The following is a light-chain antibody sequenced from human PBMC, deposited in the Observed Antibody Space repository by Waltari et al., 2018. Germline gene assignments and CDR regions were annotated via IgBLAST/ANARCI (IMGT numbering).Light chain of an antibody. Sequence: DIQMTQSPSSLSASVGDRVTITCRESQRISSYLNWYQQKPGKAPKLLIYAASNLQGGVPSRFSGGGSATDFTLAINNLQPEDFATYYCQQSYTTPYTFGQGTKLEI. V-gene: IGKV1-39*01. CDR1: QRISSY. J-gene: IGKJ2*01. CDR2: AAS. CDR3: QQSYTTPYT.